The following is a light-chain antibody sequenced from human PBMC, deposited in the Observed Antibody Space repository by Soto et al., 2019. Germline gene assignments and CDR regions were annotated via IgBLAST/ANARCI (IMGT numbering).Light chain of an antibody. CDR2: GDS. CDR3: QAWDSSTGVV. CDR1: KLGDKY. V-gene: IGLV3-1*01. Sequence: SYELTQPPSVSVSPGQTASITCSGDKLGDKYAFWYQQKPGQSPVLVIYGDSKRPSGIPERFSGSNSGNTATLTISGTQAMDEADYYCQAWDSSTGVVFGGGTKLTVL. J-gene: IGLJ2*01.